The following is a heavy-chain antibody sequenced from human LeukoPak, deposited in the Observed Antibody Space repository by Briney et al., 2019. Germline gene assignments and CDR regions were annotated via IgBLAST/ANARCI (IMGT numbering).Heavy chain of an antibody. CDR2: IRYDGSNK. J-gene: IGHJ6*03. CDR1: GFTFSSYG. V-gene: IGHV3-30*02. Sequence: GGSLRLSCAASGFTFSSYGMHWVRQAPGKGLEWVAFIRYDGSNKYYADSVKGRFTISRDNSKNTLYLQMNSLRAEDTAVYYCAKPYLGYCSGGSCWYYYYYMDVWGKGTTVTISS. D-gene: IGHD2-15*01. CDR3: AKPYLGYCSGGSCWYYYYYMDV.